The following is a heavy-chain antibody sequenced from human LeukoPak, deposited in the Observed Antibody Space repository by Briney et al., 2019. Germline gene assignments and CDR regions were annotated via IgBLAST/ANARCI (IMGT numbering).Heavy chain of an antibody. CDR3: ARDKGDRADAFDI. CDR1: GGSISSGGYY. D-gene: IGHD1-14*01. Sequence: TLSLTCTVSGGSISSGGYYWSWIRQHPGKGLEWIGYIYYSGSTYYNPSLKSRVTISVDTSKNQFSLKLSSVTAADAAVYYCARDKGDRADAFDIWGQGTMVTVSS. V-gene: IGHV4-31*03. J-gene: IGHJ3*02. CDR2: IYYSGST.